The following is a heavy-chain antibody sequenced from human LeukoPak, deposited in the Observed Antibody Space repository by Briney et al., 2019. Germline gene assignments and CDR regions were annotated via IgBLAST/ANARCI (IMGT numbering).Heavy chain of an antibody. Sequence: GGSLRLSCAASGFTFSSYAMSWVRQAPGKGLEWVSAISGSGGSTYYADSVKGRFTISRDNSRNTLYLQMNSLRAEDTAVYYCAKHEDFWSGYPDYWGQGTLVTVSS. J-gene: IGHJ4*02. CDR2: ISGSGGST. CDR3: AKHEDFWSGYPDY. CDR1: GFTFSSYA. D-gene: IGHD3-3*01. V-gene: IGHV3-23*01.